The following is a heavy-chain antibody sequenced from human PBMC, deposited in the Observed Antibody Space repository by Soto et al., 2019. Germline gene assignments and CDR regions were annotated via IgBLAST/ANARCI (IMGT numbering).Heavy chain of an antibody. CDR3: STSSRNEYHFAMDA. J-gene: IGHJ6*02. V-gene: IGHV3-53*01. CDR2: IYSGGST. D-gene: IGHD6-6*01. Sequence: GGSLRLSCAASGLSVSSSDMSWVRQASGKGLEWVSVIYSGGSTHDADSVKGRFTISRDNSKNTVHLQMNSLRVDDTAVYFCSTSSRNEYHFAMDAWGQGTTVTVSS. CDR1: GLSVSSSD.